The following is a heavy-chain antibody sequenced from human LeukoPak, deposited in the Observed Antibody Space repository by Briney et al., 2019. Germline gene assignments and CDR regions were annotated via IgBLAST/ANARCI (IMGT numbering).Heavy chain of an antibody. D-gene: IGHD2-15*01. Sequence: GGSLRLSCAASGFTFSSYAMSWVRQAPGKGLEWVSAISGSGGSTYYADSVKGRFTISRDSSKNTLYLQMNSLRAEDTAVYYCAKDSVVVAAIFPYGMDVWGQGTTVTVSS. V-gene: IGHV3-23*01. CDR1: GFTFSSYA. CDR2: ISGSGGST. J-gene: IGHJ6*02. CDR3: AKDSVVVAAIFPYGMDV.